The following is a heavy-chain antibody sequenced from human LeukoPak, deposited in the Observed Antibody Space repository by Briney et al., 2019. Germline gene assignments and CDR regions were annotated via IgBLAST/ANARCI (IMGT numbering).Heavy chain of an antibody. V-gene: IGHV4-61*01. CDR3: ARLPIVGPAELEY. J-gene: IGHJ4*02. CDR2: IYYSGST. Sequence: SETLSLTCTVSGGSISSSTYYWTWLRQSPGKGLEWIGHIYYSGSTNYNPSLKSRVTISLDTSQNQFSLKLSSVTAADTAIYYCARLPIVGPAELEYWGQGTLVTVSS. CDR1: GGSISSSTYY. D-gene: IGHD1-26*01.